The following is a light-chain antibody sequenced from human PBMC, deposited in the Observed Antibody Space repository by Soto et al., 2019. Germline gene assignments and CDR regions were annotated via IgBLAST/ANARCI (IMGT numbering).Light chain of an antibody. CDR3: SSYTGSSYV. V-gene: IGLV2-8*01. CDR2: EVS. Sequence: QSVLTQPPSVSAAPGQKVTISCSGTGSDVGDYNYVSWYQQHPGKAPKLMIYEVSKRPSGVPDRFSGSKSGNTASLTVSGLQAEDEANYYCSSYTGSSYVFGTGTMVTVL. J-gene: IGLJ1*01. CDR1: GSDVGDYNY.